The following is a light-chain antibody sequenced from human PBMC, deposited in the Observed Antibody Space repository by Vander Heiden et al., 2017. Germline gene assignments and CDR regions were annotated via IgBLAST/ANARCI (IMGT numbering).Light chain of an antibody. Sequence: PALTDPVSGSRAPWKSITISCTGTSSDVGGHNHVSWYQQHPGKAPKLIIYDVINRPSGDSDHFSGSKSGNTASLTISGLQAEDEADYYCSSYTSSSTCVVGTGTKLTVL. CDR1: SSDVGGHNH. CDR3: SSYTSSSTCV. V-gene: IGLV2-14*01. CDR2: DVI. J-gene: IGLJ1*01.